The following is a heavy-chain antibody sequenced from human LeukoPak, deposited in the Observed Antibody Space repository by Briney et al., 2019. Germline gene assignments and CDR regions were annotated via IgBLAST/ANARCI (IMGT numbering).Heavy chain of an antibody. D-gene: IGHD2-15*01. CDR3: ARDIVVVVASTYYYYYGMDV. J-gene: IGHJ6*04. V-gene: IGHV3-21*06. CDR1: GFTFSTYN. Sequence: GGSLRLSCTASGFTFSTYNMHWVRQAPGKGLEWVSSISRSGSYIHYADSVKGRFTISRDNAKNSLYLQMNSLRAEDTAVYYCARDIVVVVASTYYYYYGMDVWGKGTTVTVSS. CDR2: ISRSGSYI.